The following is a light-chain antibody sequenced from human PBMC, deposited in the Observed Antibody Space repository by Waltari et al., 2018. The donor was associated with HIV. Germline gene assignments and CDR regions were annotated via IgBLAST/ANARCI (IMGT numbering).Light chain of an antibody. V-gene: IGKV3-15*01. J-gene: IGKJ2*01. Sequence: EIVMTQSPATLSVSPGERATLSCRASQSFSSDLAWYQHKPGQAPMLLIYGASTRAAGIPARFSGSGSGTEFTLTISSLQSEDFAVYYCQQYNNWPLSFGQGTKLEIK. CDR3: QQYNNWPLS. CDR2: GAS. CDR1: QSFSSD.